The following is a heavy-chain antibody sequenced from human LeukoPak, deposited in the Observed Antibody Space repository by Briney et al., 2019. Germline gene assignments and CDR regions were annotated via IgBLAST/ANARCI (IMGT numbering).Heavy chain of an antibody. D-gene: IGHD3-3*02. Sequence: ASLKVSCKASGASFSSYAISWVRQAPGQGLEWMGRIIPIFGTPNYAQRFQGRVTITADIVSSTAYMEVNNLTSEDTAVYFCAKQGAFRQDYYMDVWGNGTTVTVSS. CDR2: IIPIFGTP. V-gene: IGHV1-69*06. J-gene: IGHJ6*03. CDR3: AKQGAFRQDYYMDV. CDR1: GASFSSYA.